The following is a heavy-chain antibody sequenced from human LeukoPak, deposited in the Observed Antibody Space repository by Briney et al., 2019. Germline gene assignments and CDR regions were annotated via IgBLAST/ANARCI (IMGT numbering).Heavy chain of an antibody. CDR2: ISGSGGST. J-gene: IGHJ4*02. Sequence: GGSLRLSCAASGFTFSSYAMNWVRQAPGKGLEWVSVISGSGGSTYYADSVRGRFTISRDNSKNTLDLQMNSLRAEDMAVYYCAKHSYYDSSSYYSPFDYWGQGTLVTVSS. V-gene: IGHV3-23*01. CDR3: AKHSYYDSSSYYSPFDY. CDR1: GFTFSSYA. D-gene: IGHD3-22*01.